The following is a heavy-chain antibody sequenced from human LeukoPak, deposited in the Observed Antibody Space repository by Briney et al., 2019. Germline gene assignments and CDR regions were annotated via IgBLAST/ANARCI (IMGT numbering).Heavy chain of an antibody. J-gene: IGHJ5*02. CDR1: GYTFTSYG. CDR2: ISAYNGNT. D-gene: IGHD2-15*01. Sequence: GASVKVSCKASGYTFTSYGISWVRQAPGQGLEWMGWISAYNGNTEYAQKLQGRVTMTTDTSTSTAYMELRSLRSDDTAVYYCARDCSGGSCSYNWFDPWGQGTLVTVSS. CDR3: ARDCSGGSCSYNWFDP. V-gene: IGHV1-18*01.